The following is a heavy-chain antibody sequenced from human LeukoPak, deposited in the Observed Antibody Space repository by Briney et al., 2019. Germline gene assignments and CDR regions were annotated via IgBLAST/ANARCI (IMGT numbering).Heavy chain of an antibody. CDR2: ISSSGSTI. CDR3: AREGDDILTDYYASD. D-gene: IGHD3-9*01. J-gene: IGHJ4*02. CDR1: GFTFSSYE. V-gene: IGHV3-48*03. Sequence: GGSLRLSCAASGFTFSSYEMNWVRQAPGKGLEWVSYISSSGSTIYYADSVKGRFTISRDNAKNSLYLQMNSLRAEDTAVYYCAREGDDILTDYYASDWGQGTLVTVSS.